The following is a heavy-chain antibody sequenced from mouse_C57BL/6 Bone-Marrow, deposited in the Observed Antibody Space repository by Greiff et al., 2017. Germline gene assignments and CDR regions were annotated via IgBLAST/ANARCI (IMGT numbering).Heavy chain of an antibody. D-gene: IGHD2-13*01. J-gene: IGHJ2*01. V-gene: IGHV1-19*01. CDR1: GYTFTDYY. CDR3: ARLGDYYFDY. CDR2: IHPYNGGT. Sequence: QLQESGPVLVKPGASVKMSCKASGYTFTDYYMNWVKQSHGKSLEWIGVIHPYNGGTSYNQKFKGKATLTVDKSSSTAYMELNSLTSEDSAVYYCARLGDYYFDYWGQGTTLTVSS.